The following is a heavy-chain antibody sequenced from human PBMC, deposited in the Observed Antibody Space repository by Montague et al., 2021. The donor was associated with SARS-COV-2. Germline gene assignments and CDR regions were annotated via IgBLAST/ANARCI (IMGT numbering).Heavy chain of an antibody. Sequence: SETLSLTCAVRGGSFSGYSWIWIRQPPGKGLEWIGEVKHSGDTKYNTSLKSRVAISIDTSKNQFSLKLSSVTAPDTAVYYCARLGDGVEPSPILGLGPFYSYYYIDIGGKGTAVTVSS. CDR3: ARLGDGVEPSPILGLGPFYSYYYIDI. V-gene: IGHV4-34*01. CDR1: GGSFSGYS. CDR2: VKHSGDT. J-gene: IGHJ6*03. D-gene: IGHD1-1*01.